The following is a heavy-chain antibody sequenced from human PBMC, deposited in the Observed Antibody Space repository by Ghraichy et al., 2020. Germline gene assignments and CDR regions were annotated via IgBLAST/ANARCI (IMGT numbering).Heavy chain of an antibody. CDR2: INAGNGNT. J-gene: IGHJ5*02. Sequence: ASVKVSCKASGYTFTSYAMHWVRQAPGQRLEWMGWINAGNGNTKYSQKFQGRVTITRDTSASTAYMELSSLRSEDTAVYYCARDGRLCSSTSCYAPLNWFDPWGQGTLVTVSS. CDR3: ARDGRLCSSTSCYAPLNWFDP. V-gene: IGHV1-3*01. D-gene: IGHD2-2*01. CDR1: GYTFTSYA.